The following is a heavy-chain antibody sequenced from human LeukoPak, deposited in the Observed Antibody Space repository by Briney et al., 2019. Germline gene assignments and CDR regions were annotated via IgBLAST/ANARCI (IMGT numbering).Heavy chain of an antibody. CDR1: GFTFSSYS. Sequence: GGSLRLSCAASGFTFSSYSMNWVRQAPGKVLEWVSSISSSSSYIYYADSVKGRFTISRDNAKNSLYLQMNSLRAEDTAVYYCASWGDILTGYYFNFDYWGQGTLVTVSS. CDR2: ISSSSSYI. J-gene: IGHJ4*02. CDR3: ASWGDILTGYYFNFDY. V-gene: IGHV3-21*01. D-gene: IGHD3-9*01.